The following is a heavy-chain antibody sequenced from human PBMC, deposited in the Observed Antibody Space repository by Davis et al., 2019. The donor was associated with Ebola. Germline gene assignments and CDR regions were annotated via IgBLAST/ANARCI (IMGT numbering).Heavy chain of an antibody. CDR3: ASPHYYDSSGRTYHFDY. Sequence: SETLSLTCTVSGGSISSSSYYWGWIRQPPGKGLAWIGSIYYSGSTYYNPSLKSRVTISVDTSKNQFSLKLNSVTAADTAVYYCASPHYYDSSGRTYHFDYWGQGTLVTVSS. J-gene: IGHJ4*02. CDR1: GGSISSSSYY. CDR2: IYYSGST. V-gene: IGHV4-39*01. D-gene: IGHD3-22*01.